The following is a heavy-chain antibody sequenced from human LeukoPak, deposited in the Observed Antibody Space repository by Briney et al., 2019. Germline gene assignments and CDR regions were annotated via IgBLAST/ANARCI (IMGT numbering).Heavy chain of an antibody. CDR2: VHYSGST. V-gene: IGHV4-61*08. CDR1: GGSISSGGYS. Sequence: KTSETLSLTCAVSGGSISSGGYSWNWVRQPPGKGLEWIGYVHYSGSTNYNPSLKSRVTISVDTSKSQFSLKLSSATAADTAVYYCATGRSIRYFDYWGQGTLLTVSS. CDR3: ATGRSIRYFDY. D-gene: IGHD3-9*01. J-gene: IGHJ4*02.